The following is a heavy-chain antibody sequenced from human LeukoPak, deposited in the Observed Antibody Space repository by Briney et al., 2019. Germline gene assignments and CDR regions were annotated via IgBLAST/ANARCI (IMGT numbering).Heavy chain of an antibody. D-gene: IGHD2-21*01. CDR3: ARGLWPRAEYFQH. V-gene: IGHV1-69*04. J-gene: IGHJ1*01. Sequence: ASVKVSCKASGGTFSSYAISWVRQAPGQGLEWMGRIIPILGIANYAQKFQGRVTITADKSTSTAYMELSSLRSEDTAVYYCARGLWPRAEYFQHWGQGTLVTVSS. CDR2: IIPILGIA. CDR1: GGTFSSYA.